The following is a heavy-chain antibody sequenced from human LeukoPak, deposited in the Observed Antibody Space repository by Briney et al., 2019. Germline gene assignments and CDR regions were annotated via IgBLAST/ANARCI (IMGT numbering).Heavy chain of an antibody. CDR2: IYYSGST. D-gene: IGHD1-26*01. CDR3: ARDPLVGASRDAFDI. Sequence: TSETLSLTCTVSGGSISSGGYYWSWIRQHPGKGLDWIGYIYYSGSTYYNPSLKSRVTISVDTSKNQFSLKLSSVTAADTAVYYYARDPLVGASRDAFDIWGQGTMVTVSS. CDR1: GGSISSGGYY. V-gene: IGHV4-31*03. J-gene: IGHJ3*02.